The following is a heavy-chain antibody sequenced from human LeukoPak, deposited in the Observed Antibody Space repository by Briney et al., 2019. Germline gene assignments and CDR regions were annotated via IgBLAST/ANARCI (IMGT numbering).Heavy chain of an antibody. CDR2: IYYSGST. D-gene: IGHD6-13*01. Sequence: SETLSLTCTVSGGSISSGDYFWSWIRQPPGKGLEWIGYIYYSGSTHYNPSLKSRVTMSVDTSKNQFSLKLSSVAAADTALYYCARNVYSSSSYNSFMDVWGQGTTFSVSS. J-gene: IGHJ6*02. V-gene: IGHV4-30-4*01. CDR3: ARNVYSSSSYNSFMDV. CDR1: GGSISSGDYF.